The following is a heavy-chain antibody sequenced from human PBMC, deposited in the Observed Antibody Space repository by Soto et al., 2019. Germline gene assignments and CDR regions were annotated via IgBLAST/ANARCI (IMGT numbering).Heavy chain of an antibody. CDR2: INHSGST. CDR1: GGSFSGYY. V-gene: IGHV4-34*01. D-gene: IGHD6-13*01. Sequence: QVQLQQWGAGLLKPSETLSLTCAVYGGSFSGYYWSWIRQPPGKGLEWIGEINHSGSTNYNPSLKSRVTISVDPSKNQFSLRLSSVTDADTAVYYCARMGGGIAAAGTYGVLDYWGQGTLGTVSS. J-gene: IGHJ4*02. CDR3: ARMGGGIAAAGTYGVLDY.